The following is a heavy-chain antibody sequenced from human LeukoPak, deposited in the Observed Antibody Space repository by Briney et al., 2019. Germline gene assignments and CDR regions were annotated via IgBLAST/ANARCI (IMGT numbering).Heavy chain of an antibody. D-gene: IGHD5-18*01. V-gene: IGHV1-46*01. CDR1: GYTFSRYN. J-gene: IGHJ5*02. Sequence: ASVKVSCKASGYTFSRYNMHWVRQAPGQGLEWMGMINPNGGSTRYAQKFQGRVTMTTDMSTSTVYMELSSLRSEDTAVYYCAKTRYGSWGQGTLVTVSS. CDR2: INPNGGST. CDR3: AKTRYGS.